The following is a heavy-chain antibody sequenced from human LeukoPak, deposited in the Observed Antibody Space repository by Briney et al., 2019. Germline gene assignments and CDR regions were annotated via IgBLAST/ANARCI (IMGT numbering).Heavy chain of an antibody. Sequence: PGGSLRLSCAASGFTFSDYYMSWIRQAPGKGLVWVSYISSSGSTIYYADSVKGRFTISRDNAKNSLYLQMNSLRAEDTAVYYCARDHLEYYDSSGYPNFDYWGQGTLVTVSS. CDR2: ISSSGSTI. V-gene: IGHV3-11*04. D-gene: IGHD3-22*01. CDR1: GFTFSDYY. J-gene: IGHJ4*02. CDR3: ARDHLEYYDSSGYPNFDY.